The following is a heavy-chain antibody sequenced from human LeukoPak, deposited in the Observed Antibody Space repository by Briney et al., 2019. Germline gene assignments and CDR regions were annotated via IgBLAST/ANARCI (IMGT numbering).Heavy chain of an antibody. CDR3: ARGQFLETNFDY. CDR1: GGSISSYY. J-gene: IGHJ4*02. Sequence: PSETLSLTCTVSGGSISSYYWSWIRQPPGKGLEWIGYIYYSGSTNYNPSLKSRVTISVDTSKNQFSLKLSSVTAADTAVYYCARGQFLETNFDYWGQGTLVTVSS. D-gene: IGHD3-3*01. CDR2: IYYSGST. V-gene: IGHV4-59*01.